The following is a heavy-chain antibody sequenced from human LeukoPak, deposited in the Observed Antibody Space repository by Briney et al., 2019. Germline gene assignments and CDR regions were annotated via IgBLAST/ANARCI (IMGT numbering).Heavy chain of an antibody. V-gene: IGHV3-64*01. CDR2: ITSDGHST. Sequence: GGSLRLSCAASGFTFSSYVLHWVRQAPGKGLEYVSAITSDGHSTYYAHSVKGRFIISRDNSKNTLSLQLGSLRAEDMAVYYCARALPGGYYDYWGRGALVTVSS. D-gene: IGHD4-23*01. J-gene: IGHJ4*02. CDR1: GFTFSSYV. CDR3: ARALPGGYYDY.